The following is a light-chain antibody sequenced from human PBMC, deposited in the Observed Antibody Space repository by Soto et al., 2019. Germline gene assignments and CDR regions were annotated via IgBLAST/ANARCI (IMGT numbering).Light chain of an antibody. CDR3: KQYNR. CDR1: QSISSC. CDR2: DAS. Sequence: DIEMTQSPSTLSASVGDRVTITCRASQSISSCLAWYQQKPGKVPKLLIYDASSLQTGVPSRFSGSESGTEFTLTLSSLQADDFATYYCKQYNRFGLGTKVDIK. V-gene: IGKV1-5*01. J-gene: IGKJ3*01.